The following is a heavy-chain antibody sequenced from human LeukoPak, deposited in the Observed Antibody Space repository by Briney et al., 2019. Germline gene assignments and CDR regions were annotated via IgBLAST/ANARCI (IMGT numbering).Heavy chain of an antibody. CDR3: ARDLFSGDYSPGGFDY. Sequence: ASVKVSCKASGYTFTGYYMHWVRQAPGQGLEWMGWINPNSGGTNYAQKFQGRVTMTRDTSISTAYMELSRLRSDDTAVYYCARDLFSGDYSPGGFDYWGQGTWSPSPQ. D-gene: IGHD4-17*01. CDR1: GYTFTGYY. V-gene: IGHV1-2*02. CDR2: INPNSGGT. J-gene: IGHJ4*02.